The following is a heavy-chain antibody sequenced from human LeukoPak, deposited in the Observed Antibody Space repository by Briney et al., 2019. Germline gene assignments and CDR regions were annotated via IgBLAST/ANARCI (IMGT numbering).Heavy chain of an antibody. CDR3: AKCNSDNCYSAGDF. Sequence: PGGSLRLSCGASGFIFSNYAMSWVRQTPGKGLEWVSSIGSSGDTTYYAGSVKGRFTISRDNSKNTLYLQMKSLRAEDTAVYYCAKCNSDNCYSAGDFWGQGTLVTVSS. V-gene: IGHV3-23*01. CDR2: IGSSGDTT. D-gene: IGHD2-21*02. CDR1: GFIFSNYA. J-gene: IGHJ4*02.